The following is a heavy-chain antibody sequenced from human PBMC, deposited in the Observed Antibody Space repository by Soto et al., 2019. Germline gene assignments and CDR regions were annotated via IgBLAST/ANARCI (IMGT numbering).Heavy chain of an antibody. CDR3: ARDADSSGLHS. D-gene: IGHD6-19*01. Sequence: PGGSLRLSCAASGCTVSGRFMNWVRQAPGKGLEWVSGIYPAGPTYDADAVNGRFTISRDNSKNTRFRHLSNLRAEDTAVYYCARDADSSGLHSWGQGILVPASS. J-gene: IGHJ4*02. CDR2: IYPAGPT. CDR1: GCTVSGRF. V-gene: IGHV3-53*01.